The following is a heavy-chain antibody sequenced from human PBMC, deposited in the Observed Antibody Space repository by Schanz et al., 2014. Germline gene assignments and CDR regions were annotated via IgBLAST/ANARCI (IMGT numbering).Heavy chain of an antibody. CDR3: ARKMKLGVYGGKGHDSLDI. Sequence: EVHLLESGGGLVQPGGSLRLSCAASGFSFGTYAMSWVRQAPGKGLLWVSYVSRSTPDIYYADSVKGRFTMSRDNAKNSVFLQMNSLRAEDTAVYYCARKMKLGVYGGKGHDSLDIWGQGTMVTVSS. J-gene: IGHJ3*02. V-gene: IGHV3-48*01. D-gene: IGHD4-17*01. CDR1: GFSFGTYA. CDR2: VSRSTPDI.